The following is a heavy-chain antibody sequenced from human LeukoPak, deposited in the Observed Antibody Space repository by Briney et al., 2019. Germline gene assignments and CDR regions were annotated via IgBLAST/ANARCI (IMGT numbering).Heavy chain of an antibody. J-gene: IGHJ3*02. V-gene: IGHV3-11*04. CDR1: GFTFSDYY. CDR2: ISSSGSTI. Sequence: GGSLRLSCAASGFTFSDYYMSWIRQAPGKGLGWISYISSSGSTIYYADSVKGRFTISRDNAKNSLYLQMNSLRAEDTAVYYCASYSSSSWGAFDIWGQGTMVTVSS. D-gene: IGHD6-6*01. CDR3: ASYSSSSWGAFDI.